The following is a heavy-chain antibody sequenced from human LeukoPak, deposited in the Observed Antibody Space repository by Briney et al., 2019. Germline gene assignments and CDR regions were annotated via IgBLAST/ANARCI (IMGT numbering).Heavy chain of an antibody. V-gene: IGHV4-39*07. CDR1: GGSITSSNYY. Sequence: SETLSLTCTVSGGSITSSNYYWGWIRQPPGKGLEWIGSFYYSGSTNYNPSLKSRVTISVDTSKNQFSLKLSSVTAADTAVYYCARDYRGIDYWGQGTLVTVSS. D-gene: IGHD3-10*01. J-gene: IGHJ4*02. CDR2: FYYSGST. CDR3: ARDYRGIDY.